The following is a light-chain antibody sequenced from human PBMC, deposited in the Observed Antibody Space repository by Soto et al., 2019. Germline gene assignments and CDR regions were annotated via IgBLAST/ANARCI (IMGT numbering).Light chain of an antibody. CDR2: EVT. Sequence: QSALTQPASVSGSPGQSITISCTGTSSDVGSYNLASWYQQHPGEAPKVIIYEVTKRPSGISNRFSGSKSGKTASPTISGLQAEDEADYFCCSYAGGTSVVVFGGGTKLTVL. V-gene: IGLV2-23*02. CDR3: CSYAGGTSVVV. CDR1: SSDVGSYNL. J-gene: IGLJ2*01.